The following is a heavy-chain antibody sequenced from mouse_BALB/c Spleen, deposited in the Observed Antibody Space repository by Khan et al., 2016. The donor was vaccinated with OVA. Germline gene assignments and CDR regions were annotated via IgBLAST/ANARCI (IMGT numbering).Heavy chain of an antibody. J-gene: IGHJ3*01. V-gene: IGHV1-77*01. CDR1: GYTFTDYY. Sequence: QVQLKQSGAELARPGASVKLSCKASGYTFTDYYINWVKQRTGQGLEWIGEISPGSGDTYYNEKFKGKATLTADKSSTTAYMQLISLTSEASAVYCCARRNYFGYTFAYWGQGTLVTVSA. D-gene: IGHD1-2*01. CDR3: ARRNYFGYTFAY. CDR2: ISPGSGDT.